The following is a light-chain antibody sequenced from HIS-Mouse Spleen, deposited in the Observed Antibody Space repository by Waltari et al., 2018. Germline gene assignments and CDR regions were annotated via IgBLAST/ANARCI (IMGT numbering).Light chain of an antibody. Sequence: EIVLTQSPGTLSLSPGERATLSCRASQSVSSSYLAWYQQKPGQAPRLLIYGASSRATGIPERVSGSGSGTDFTLTISRLEPEDFAVYYCQQYGSSPPYTFGQGTKLEIK. CDR2: GAS. CDR3: QQYGSSPPYT. CDR1: QSVSSSY. V-gene: IGKV3-20*01. J-gene: IGKJ2*01.